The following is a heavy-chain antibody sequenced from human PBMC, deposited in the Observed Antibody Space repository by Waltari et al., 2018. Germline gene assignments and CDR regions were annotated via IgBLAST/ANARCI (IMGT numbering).Heavy chain of an antibody. D-gene: IGHD3-22*01. V-gene: IGHV3-21*06. J-gene: IGHJ4*02. Sequence: EGQVVESGGGLVKPGGSLRLSCETSGFPLSHYNMNWVRQAPGKGLEWVASISFAGSYIYYADSVKGRFTISRDNAKNSLFLQMSSLRAEDTAVYYCSRDVVSSGWAPRGFESWGQGTLVTVSS. CDR3: SRDVVSSGWAPRGFES. CDR2: ISFAGSYI. CDR1: GFPLSHYN.